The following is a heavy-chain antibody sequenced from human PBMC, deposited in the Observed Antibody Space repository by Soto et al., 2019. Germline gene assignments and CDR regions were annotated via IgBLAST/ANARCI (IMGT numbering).Heavy chain of an antibody. CDR1: GFTFSSYG. CDR2: IWYDGSNK. V-gene: IGHV3-33*01. J-gene: IGHJ4*02. CDR3: ARTPKSSPYYFDY. Sequence: QVQLVESGGDVVQPGRSLRLSCEASGFTFSSYGMHWVRQAPGKGLEWVAVIWYDGSNKYYADSVKGRFTISRDNSNNTLYLQMNSLRAEDTAVYYCARTPKSSPYYFDYWGQGTLVTVSS.